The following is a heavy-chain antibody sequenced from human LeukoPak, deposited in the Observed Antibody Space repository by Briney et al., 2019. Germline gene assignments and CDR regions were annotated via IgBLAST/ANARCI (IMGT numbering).Heavy chain of an antibody. V-gene: IGHV4-34*01. D-gene: IGHD6-19*01. CDR1: GGSFSGYY. CDR2: INHSGST. Sequence: PSETLSLTCAVYGGSFSGYYWSWIRQPPGKGLEWIGEINHSGSTNYNPSLKSRVTISVDTSKNQFSLKLSAVTAADTAVYYCAIHSYSSGWWAIDYWGQGTLVTVSS. J-gene: IGHJ4*02. CDR3: AIHSYSSGWWAIDY.